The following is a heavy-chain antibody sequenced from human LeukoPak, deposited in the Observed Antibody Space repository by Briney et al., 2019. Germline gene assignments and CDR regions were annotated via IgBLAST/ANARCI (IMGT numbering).Heavy chain of an antibody. Sequence: PGGSLRLSCAASGFTFSRFWMSWVRKAPGKGLEWVANIKQDGSEKYFVDSVKGRFTISRDNAKNSLYLQMNSLRAEDTAVFYCARDGTYTDYDPDFDIWGQGTLVTLSS. CDR1: GFTFSRFW. V-gene: IGHV3-7*04. CDR2: IKQDGSEK. CDR3: ARDGTYTDYDPDFDI. D-gene: IGHD5-12*01. J-gene: IGHJ4*02.